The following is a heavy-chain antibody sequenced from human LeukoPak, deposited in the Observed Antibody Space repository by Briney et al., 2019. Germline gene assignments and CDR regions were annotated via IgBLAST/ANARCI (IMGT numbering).Heavy chain of an antibody. CDR2: VYSRGST. J-gene: IGHJ4*02. D-gene: IGHD6-6*01. CDR1: GASLHSYY. CDR3: ARSLYIRSSSQFDY. V-gene: IGHV4-4*07. Sequence: SETLSLPCTVSGASLHSYYWSWIRQPAGKRLEWIVRVYSRGSTKYNPSLNSRVTMEIATSTNQFSLKLSSVTAADTSVYYCARSLYIRSSSQFDYWGQGSLVTVSS.